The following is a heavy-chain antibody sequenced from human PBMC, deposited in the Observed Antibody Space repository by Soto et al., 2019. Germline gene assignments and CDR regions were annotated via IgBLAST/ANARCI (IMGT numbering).Heavy chain of an antibody. V-gene: IGHV1-3*01. CDR2: INADNGNT. J-gene: IGHJ5*02. CDR3: ARDDFWSGYSGWFDP. D-gene: IGHD3-3*01. CDR1: GYTFTSYA. Sequence: ASVKVSCKASGYTFTSYAMHWVRQAPGQRLEWMGWINADNGNTKYAQKFQGRVTMTRDTSTSTAYMELRSLRSDDTAVYYCARDDFWSGYSGWFDPWGQGTLVTVSS.